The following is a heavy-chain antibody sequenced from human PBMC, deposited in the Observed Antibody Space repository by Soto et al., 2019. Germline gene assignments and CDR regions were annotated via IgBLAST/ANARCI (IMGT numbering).Heavy chain of an antibody. Sequence: PGGSRRRSWAVSGFNFSKFGMYWVREAPGKGLEWVAVIWYDGSQKYYTDSVQGRFTISRDNSNNTLYLQMNSLRAEDTAVYYCAKEVWGLYTFGRPLDNWGHGTLVPVSS. CDR2: IWYDGSQK. J-gene: IGHJ4*01. D-gene: IGHD2-2*02. CDR1: GFNFSKFG. V-gene: IGHV3-33*06. CDR3: AKEVWGLYTFGRPLDN.